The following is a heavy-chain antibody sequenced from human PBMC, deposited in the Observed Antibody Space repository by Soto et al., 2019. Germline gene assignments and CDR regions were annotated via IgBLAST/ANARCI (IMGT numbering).Heavy chain of an antibody. J-gene: IGHJ4*02. CDR3: ASRDPGTSVDY. Sequence: SETLSLTCAVSGGSFTSNNWWTWVRQPPGQGLEWIGEIYRTGSTNYNPSLKSRVTISLDKSENKFSLKVTSLTAADTAVYYCASRDPGTSVDYWGQGTLVTVSS. CDR2: IYRTGST. V-gene: IGHV4-4*02. CDR1: GGSFTSNNW. D-gene: IGHD1-7*01.